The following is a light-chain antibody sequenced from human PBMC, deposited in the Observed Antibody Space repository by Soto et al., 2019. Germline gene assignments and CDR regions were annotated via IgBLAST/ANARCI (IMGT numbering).Light chain of an antibody. J-gene: IGLJ3*02. V-gene: IGLV2-8*01. CDR1: SSDIGTYNY. CDR2: EVS. Sequence: QAVVTQPPSASGSPGQSVTISCTGTSSDIGTYNYVSWYQQHPGKAPKLMIREVSKRPSGVPDRFSGSKSGNTASLTVSGLQAEDEADYYCSSYAGSNDRWVFGGGTKLTVL. CDR3: SSYAGSNDRWV.